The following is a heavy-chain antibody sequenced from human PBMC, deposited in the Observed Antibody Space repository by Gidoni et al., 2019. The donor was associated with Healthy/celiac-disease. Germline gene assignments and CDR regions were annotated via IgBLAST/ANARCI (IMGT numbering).Heavy chain of an antibody. CDR1: GFTFSDYY. CDR2: ISSSSSYT. D-gene: IGHD3-16*01. Sequence: QVQLVESGGGLVKPGGSLRLSCAASGFTFSDYYMSWIRQAPGKGLEWVSYISSSSSYTNYADSVKGRFTISRDNAKNSLYLQMNSLRAEDTAVYYCARDNDYIWGRPDWYFDLWGRGTLVTVSS. J-gene: IGHJ2*01. V-gene: IGHV3-11*05. CDR3: ARDNDYIWGRPDWYFDL.